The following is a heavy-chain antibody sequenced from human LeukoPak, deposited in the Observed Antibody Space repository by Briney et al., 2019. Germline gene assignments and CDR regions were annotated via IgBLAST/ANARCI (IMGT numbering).Heavy chain of an antibody. CDR3: ARREAARPFFDY. CDR1: GGSISSSSYF. Sequence: SETLSLTCTVSGGSISSSSYFWGWIRQPPGKGLEWIGSIYYTGSTYYKPSLKSRVTISVDKSKNQFSLKLSSVTAADTAVYYCARREAARPFFDYWGQGTLVTVSS. V-gene: IGHV4-39*07. D-gene: IGHD6-6*01. J-gene: IGHJ4*02. CDR2: IYYTGST.